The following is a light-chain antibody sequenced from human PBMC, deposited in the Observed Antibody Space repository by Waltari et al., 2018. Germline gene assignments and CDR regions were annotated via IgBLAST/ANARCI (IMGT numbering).Light chain of an antibody. CDR3: TSYTSTSTLGV. V-gene: IGLV2-14*01. J-gene: IGLJ3*02. Sequence: QSALTQPASVSGSPGQSITISCTGTSSDVGGYKYVSWYQQHPGKAPKVMIYEVSNRPSWVSNRFSGSKSGNTASLTISGLQAEDEADYYCTSYTSTSTLGVFGGGTKLTVL. CDR1: SSDVGGYKY. CDR2: EVS.